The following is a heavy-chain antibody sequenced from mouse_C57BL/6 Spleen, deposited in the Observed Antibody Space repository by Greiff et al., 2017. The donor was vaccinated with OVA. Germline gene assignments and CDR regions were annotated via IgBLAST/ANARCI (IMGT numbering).Heavy chain of an antibody. D-gene: IGHD1-1*01. CDR2: IWSGGST. J-gene: IGHJ2*01. CDR1: GFSLTSYG. Sequence: VQLQESGPGLVQPSQSLSITCTVSGFSLTSYGVHWVRQSPGKGLEWLGVIWSGGSTDYNADFISRLSISKDNSKSQVFFKMNSLQADDTAIYYCARDYYGSSDYWGQGTTLTVSS. V-gene: IGHV2-2*01. CDR3: ARDYYGSSDY.